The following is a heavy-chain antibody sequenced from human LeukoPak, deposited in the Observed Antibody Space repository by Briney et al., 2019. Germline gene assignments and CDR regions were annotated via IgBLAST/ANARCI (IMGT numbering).Heavy chain of an antibody. CDR3: ARDPFRVPDY. CDR1: GGSISSYY. J-gene: IGHJ4*02. CDR2: IHISGST. V-gene: IGHV4-4*07. Sequence: SETLSLTCTVSGGSISSYYWSWIRQPAGKGLEWIGRIHISGSTNYNPSLKGRVTMSVDTSKNQFSLKLSSVTAADTAVYYCARDPFRVPDYWGQGTLVTVSS. D-gene: IGHD3-10*01.